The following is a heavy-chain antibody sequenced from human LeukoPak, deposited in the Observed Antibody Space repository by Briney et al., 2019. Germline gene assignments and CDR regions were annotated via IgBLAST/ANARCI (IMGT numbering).Heavy chain of an antibody. Sequence: GGSLRLSRAASGFTLSIYAMSWVRQAPGKGLEWVSGISGSGDSTYYVDSVKGRFTISRDNSKNTLYLQMNSLRAEDTAVYYCARARSCSSTSCFIDYWGQGALVTVSS. V-gene: IGHV3-23*01. J-gene: IGHJ4*02. CDR3: ARARSCSSTSCFIDY. CDR1: GFTLSIYA. D-gene: IGHD2-2*01. CDR2: ISGSGDST.